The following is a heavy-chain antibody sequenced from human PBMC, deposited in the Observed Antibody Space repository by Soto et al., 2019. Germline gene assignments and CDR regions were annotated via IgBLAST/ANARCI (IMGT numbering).Heavy chain of an antibody. CDR2: ISSITNYI. V-gene: IGHV3-21*06. Sequence: GGSLRLSCAASGFTFTRYSMNWVRQAPGKGLEWVSSISSITNYIYYGDSMKGRFTISRDNAKNSLYLEMNSLRAEDTAVYYCARESEDLTSNFDYWGQGTLVTVSS. CDR3: ARESEDLTSNFDY. J-gene: IGHJ4*02. CDR1: GFTFTRYS.